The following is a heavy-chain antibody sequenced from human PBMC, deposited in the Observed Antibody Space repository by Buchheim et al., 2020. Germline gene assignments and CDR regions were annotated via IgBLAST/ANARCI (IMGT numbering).Heavy chain of an antibody. CDR3: ASGPGVLRMDV. D-gene: IGHD3-10*01. CDR2: LKEDGSEK. V-gene: IGHV3-7*01. CDR1: GFRFNTW. Sequence: EVQLVESGGGLVQRGGSLRLSCAASGFRFNTWLSWVRQAPGKGLEWVATLKEDGSEKYYVDSVKDRFTISRDDAKTSMVLQMNSLRVEDTAVYYCASGPGVLRMDVWGQGT. J-gene: IGHJ6*02.